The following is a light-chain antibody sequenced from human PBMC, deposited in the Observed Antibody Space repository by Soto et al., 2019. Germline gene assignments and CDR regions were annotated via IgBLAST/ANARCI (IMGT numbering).Light chain of an antibody. J-gene: IGKJ3*01. CDR2: AAS. CDR1: QGISSW. CDR3: QQANSFPPT. V-gene: IGKV1-12*01. Sequence: DIQMTQSPSSVSASVGDRVTITCRASQGISSWLAWYQQKPGKAPKLLIYAASSLQSGVTSRFSGSRXGTDXXLTIXGLQPEDFAXYYCQQANSFPPTFGPGTKVDIK.